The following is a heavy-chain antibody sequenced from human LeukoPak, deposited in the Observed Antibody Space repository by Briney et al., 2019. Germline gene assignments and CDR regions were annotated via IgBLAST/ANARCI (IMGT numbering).Heavy chain of an antibody. CDR3: ARSLLGQWLVRRSFDY. V-gene: IGHV4-34*01. D-gene: IGHD6-19*01. CDR1: GGSFSGYY. J-gene: IGHJ4*02. Sequence: KPSETPSLTCAVYGGSFSGYYWSWIRQPPGKGLEWIGEINHSGSTNYNPSLKSRVTISVDTSKNQFSLKLSSVTAADTAVYYCARSLLGQWLVRRSFDYWGQGTLVTVSS. CDR2: INHSGST.